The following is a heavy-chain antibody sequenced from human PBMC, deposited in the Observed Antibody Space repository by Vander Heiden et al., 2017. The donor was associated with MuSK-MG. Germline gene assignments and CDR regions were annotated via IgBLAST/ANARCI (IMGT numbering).Heavy chain of an antibody. CDR2: IKQDGREK. CDR1: AFTFSTYW. Sequence: EVQQVESGGGLVQPGRSLRLSCAASAFTFSTYWMSWVRHAPGKGLEWVASIKQDGREKYYVDSVKGRFTISRDNAKNSLYLQMSSLRAEDTAVYYCARGRGLPDWGQGTLVTVSS. CDR3: ARGRGLPD. D-gene: IGHD3-10*01. J-gene: IGHJ4*02. V-gene: IGHV3-7*03.